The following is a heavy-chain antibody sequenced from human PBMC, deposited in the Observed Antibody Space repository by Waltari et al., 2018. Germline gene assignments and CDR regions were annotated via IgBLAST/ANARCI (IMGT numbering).Heavy chain of an antibody. CDR1: GFTFSSYA. Sequence: EVQLLESGGGLVQPGGSLRLSCAASGFTFSSYAMSWVRQAPGKGLEWVSAISGSVGRTYYADSVKGRFTISRDNSKNTLYLQMNSLRAEDTAVYYCAKDVGRSVNYYRSSSFDYWGQGTLVTVSS. CDR3: AKDVGRSVNYYRSSSFDY. V-gene: IGHV3-23*01. J-gene: IGHJ4*02. CDR2: ISGSVGRT. D-gene: IGHD3-10*01.